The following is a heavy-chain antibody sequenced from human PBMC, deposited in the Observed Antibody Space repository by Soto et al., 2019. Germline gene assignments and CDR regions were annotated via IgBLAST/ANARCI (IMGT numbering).Heavy chain of an antibody. CDR1: GFIFSSYA. V-gene: IGHV3-23*01. CDR2: ISGSGTTA. Sequence: EVQLLESGGGLVQPGGSLRLSCAASGFIFSSYAMSWVRQAPGKGLERVSAISGSGTTAYYADSVKGRFTFSRDNSKKTMYLQMNSLRAEDTAVYYCAKTTDGWFSAFEIWGQGTMVTVSS. J-gene: IGHJ3*02. CDR3: AKTTDGWFSAFEI. D-gene: IGHD6-19*01.